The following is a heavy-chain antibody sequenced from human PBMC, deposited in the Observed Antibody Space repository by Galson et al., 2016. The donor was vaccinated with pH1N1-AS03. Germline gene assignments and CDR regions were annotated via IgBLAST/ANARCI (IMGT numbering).Heavy chain of an antibody. CDR2: IIPNLGVT. V-gene: IGHV1-69*04. Sequence: SVKVSCKASGDSFSKYVISWVRQAPGQGLQWMGRIIPNLGVTNYAQRFQARVTITADKSSSTVYMEVTNLTSEDTAIYYCAHNQANGYNCWFDPWGQGTLVTVSS. CDR1: GDSFSKYV. J-gene: IGHJ5*02. D-gene: IGHD5-24*01. CDR3: AHNQANGYNCWFDP.